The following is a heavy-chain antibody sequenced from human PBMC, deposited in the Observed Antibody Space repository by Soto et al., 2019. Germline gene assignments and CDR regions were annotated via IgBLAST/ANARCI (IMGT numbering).Heavy chain of an antibody. Sequence: PSETLSLTCTVSGGSISSGGYYWSWIRQHPGKGLEWIGYIYYSGSTYYNPSLKSRVTISVDTSKNQFSLKLSSVTAADTAVYYCARYMITFGGVIVHNWFDPWGQGTLVTSPQ. CDR3: ARYMITFGGVIVHNWFDP. CDR2: IYYSGST. J-gene: IGHJ5*02. D-gene: IGHD3-16*02. V-gene: IGHV4-31*03. CDR1: GGSISSGGYY.